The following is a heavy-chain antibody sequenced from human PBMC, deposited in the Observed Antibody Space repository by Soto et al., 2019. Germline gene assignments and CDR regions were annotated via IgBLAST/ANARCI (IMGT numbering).Heavy chain of an antibody. D-gene: IGHD6-19*01. Sequence: EVQLVESGGGLVQPGGSLRLSCAASGFTFSGYWMHWVRQSPGKGLVWVSRLNSDGSTTSYADSVKGRFTISRDNAKNTLYLQMNSLRAEDTAVYFCARGGAYNGGWFSWGPGTLVTVSS. CDR2: LNSDGSTT. J-gene: IGHJ4*02. V-gene: IGHV3-74*01. CDR3: ARGGAYNGGWFS. CDR1: GFTFSGYW.